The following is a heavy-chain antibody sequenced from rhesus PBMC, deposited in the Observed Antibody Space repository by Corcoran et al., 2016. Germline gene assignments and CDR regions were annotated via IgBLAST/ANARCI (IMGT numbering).Heavy chain of an antibody. CDR1: GFSLTTSGMG. V-gene: IGHV2-174*01. D-gene: IGHD6-37*01. CDR2: IYWDDDK. J-gene: IGHJ4*01. Sequence: QVTLKESGPALVKPTQTLTLTCTFSGFSLTTSGMGVGWIRQPPGKALEWLALIYWDDDKRYSTSLKSWLTISKDTSKNQVVLTMTNMDPVDTATYYCARARRWLAVNYFDYWGQGVLVTVSS. CDR3: ARARRWLAVNYFDY.